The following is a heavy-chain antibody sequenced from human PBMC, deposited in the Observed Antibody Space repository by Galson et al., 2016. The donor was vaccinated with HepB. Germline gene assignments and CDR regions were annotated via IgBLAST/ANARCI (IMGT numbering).Heavy chain of an antibody. J-gene: IGHJ5*02. V-gene: IGHV2-5*02. CDR1: GFSLSTRGVG. CDR3: ARWTYYDFWGGCEYNYFDP. Sequence: PALVKPTQTLTLTCTFSGFSLSTRGVGVGWVRQPPGKALEWLALIYWDDDKRYSPSLKSRLTITKDTSKNQVVLTVINMDPVDTATYYCARWTYYDFWGGCEYNYFDPWGQGTLVTVSS. CDR2: IYWDDDK. D-gene: IGHD3-3*01.